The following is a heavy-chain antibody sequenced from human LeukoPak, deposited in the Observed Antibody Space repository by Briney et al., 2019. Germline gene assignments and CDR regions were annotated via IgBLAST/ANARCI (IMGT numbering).Heavy chain of an antibody. CDR3: ARGIAAGGYYWYFDL. V-gene: IGHV4-61*03. CDR2: VYYSGDS. J-gene: IGHJ2*01. D-gene: IGHD6-13*01. Sequence: SSETLSLTCAVSGGSFNNGRYYWSWIRQPPGKGLEWIGYVYYSGDSDYNPSLKSRVNISIDTSKDIFSLKMNLVTAADTAMYFCARGIAAGGYYWYFDLWGRGTLVSVSS. CDR1: GGSFNNGRYY.